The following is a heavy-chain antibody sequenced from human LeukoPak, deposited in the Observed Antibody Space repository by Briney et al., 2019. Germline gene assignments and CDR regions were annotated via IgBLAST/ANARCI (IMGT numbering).Heavy chain of an antibody. V-gene: IGHV4-4*09. CDR3: ARLARGAFDP. CDR1: GGSISSYY. CDR2: IYTSGST. D-gene: IGHD1-26*01. J-gene: IGHJ5*02. Sequence: SETLSLTCTVSGGSISSYYWSWIRQPPGKGLEWIGYIYTSGSTNYNPSLKSRVAISVDTSKNQFSLKLSSVTAADTAVYYCARLARGAFDPWGQGTLVTVSS.